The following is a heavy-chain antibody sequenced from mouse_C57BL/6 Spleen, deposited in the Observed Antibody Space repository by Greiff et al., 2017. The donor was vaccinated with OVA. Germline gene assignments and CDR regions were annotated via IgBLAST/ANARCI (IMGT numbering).Heavy chain of an antibody. V-gene: IGHV1-80*01. CDR1: GYAFSSYW. CDR2: IYPGDGDT. D-gene: IGHD1-1*01. Sequence: VKLVESGAELVKPGASVKISCKASGYAFSSYWMNWVKQRPGKGLEWIGQIYPGDGDTNYNGKFKGKATLTADKSSSTAYMQLSSLTSEDSAVYFCARNAPNYGSSPYYFDDWGQGTTRTVSS. CDR3: ARNAPNYGSSPYYFDD. J-gene: IGHJ2*01.